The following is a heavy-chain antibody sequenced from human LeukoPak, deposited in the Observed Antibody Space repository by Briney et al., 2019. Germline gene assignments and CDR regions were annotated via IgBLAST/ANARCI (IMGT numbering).Heavy chain of an antibody. V-gene: IGHV3-30*02. CDR2: IRYDGSNI. CDR3: AKDRFYYYDTTGFSDY. Sequence: GGSLRLSCAASGFIFSTYGMHWVRQAPGKGLEWVAFIRYDGSNIYYADSVKGRFTISRDNSKNTLYLQMNSLRAEDTAVYYCAKDRFYYYDTTGFSDYWGQGTLVTVSS. J-gene: IGHJ4*02. D-gene: IGHD3-22*01. CDR1: GFIFSTYG.